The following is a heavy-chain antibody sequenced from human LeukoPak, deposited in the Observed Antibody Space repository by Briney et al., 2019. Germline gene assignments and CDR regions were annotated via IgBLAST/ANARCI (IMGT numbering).Heavy chain of an antibody. V-gene: IGHV3-11*04. CDR3: ARGTSSGWPDYLDY. CDR1: GFTFSDYY. Sequence: GGSLRLSCAASGFTFSDYYMSWIRQAPGKGLEWVSYISSSGSTIYYADSVKGRFTISRDNARNTVYLQTNSLRPEDTAVYYCARGTSSGWPDYLDYWGQGTLVTVSS. D-gene: IGHD6-19*01. CDR2: ISSSGSTI. J-gene: IGHJ4*02.